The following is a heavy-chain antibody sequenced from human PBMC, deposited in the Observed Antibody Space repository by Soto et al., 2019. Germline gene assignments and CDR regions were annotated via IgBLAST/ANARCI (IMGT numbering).Heavy chain of an antibody. V-gene: IGHV1-69*11. Sequence: QVHLVQSGTEVKKPGSSVKVSCKASGVTFSSSGFSWVLQAPGQGLEWMGMIVPRLDTTNYAQKFQTRVTITADEVTSTAYVELRSLRSDVTAVYYCARWPQPRYTADPYAVDVWGQGTRVIVSS. CDR1: GVTFSSSG. J-gene: IGHJ6*02. D-gene: IGHD1-20*01. CDR3: ARWPQPRYTADPYAVDV. CDR2: IVPRLDTT.